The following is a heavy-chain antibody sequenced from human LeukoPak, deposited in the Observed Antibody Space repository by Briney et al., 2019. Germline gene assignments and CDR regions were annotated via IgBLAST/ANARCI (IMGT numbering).Heavy chain of an antibody. CDR3: ARETNRGYFDY. Sequence: ASVKVSCKASGYTFTSYGISWVRQAPGQGLEWMGWISVYNGNTNYAQKLQGRVTMTTDTSTSAAYMELRSLRSDDTAVYYCARETNRGYFDYWGQGTLVTVSS. V-gene: IGHV1-18*01. CDR2: ISVYNGNT. CDR1: GYTFTSYG. D-gene: IGHD1-14*01. J-gene: IGHJ4*02.